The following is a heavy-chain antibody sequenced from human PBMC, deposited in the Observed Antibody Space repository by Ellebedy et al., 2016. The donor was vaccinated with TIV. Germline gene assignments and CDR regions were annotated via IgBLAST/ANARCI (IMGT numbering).Heavy chain of an antibody. CDR1: GFTVRSFW. CDR3: VREGLYCSGDTCYSATFDI. V-gene: IGHV3-74*01. CDR2: VNSDGSST. D-gene: IGHD2-15*01. J-gene: IGHJ3*02. Sequence: GESLKISCAASGFTVRSFWMHWLRQAPGKGLVWVARVNSDGSSTRYADSVEGRFTISRDNAQNTLNLQMNSLRAEDTAVYYCVREGLYCSGDTCYSATFDIWGQGTMVTVSS.